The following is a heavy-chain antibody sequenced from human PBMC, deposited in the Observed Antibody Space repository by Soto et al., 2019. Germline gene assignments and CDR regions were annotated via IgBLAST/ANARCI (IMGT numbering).Heavy chain of an antibody. CDR3: ARGEFYDILTGYQYYFDY. D-gene: IGHD3-9*01. CDR1: GGSISSGGYS. J-gene: IGHJ4*02. V-gene: IGHV4-30-2*01. Sequence: KPSETLSLTCAVSGGSISSGGYSWSWIRQPPGKGLEWIGYIYHSGSTYYNPSLKSRVTISVDRSKNQFSLKLSSVTAADTAVYYCARGEFYDILTGYQYYFDYWGQGTLVTV. CDR2: IYHSGST.